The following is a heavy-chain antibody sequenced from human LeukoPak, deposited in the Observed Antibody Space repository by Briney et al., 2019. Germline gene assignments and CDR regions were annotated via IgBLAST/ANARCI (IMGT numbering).Heavy chain of an antibody. CDR1: GYTFTGYY. D-gene: IGHD2-2*01. CDR2: INPNSGGT. Sequence: ASVKVSCKASGYTFTGYYMHWVRQAPGQGLEWMGWINPNSGGTNYAQKFQGRVTMTRDTSISTAYMELSRLRSDDTAVYYCARVFYCSSTSCSYGSASDIWGQGTMVTVSS. CDR3: ARVFYCSSTSCSYGSASDI. V-gene: IGHV1-2*02. J-gene: IGHJ3*02.